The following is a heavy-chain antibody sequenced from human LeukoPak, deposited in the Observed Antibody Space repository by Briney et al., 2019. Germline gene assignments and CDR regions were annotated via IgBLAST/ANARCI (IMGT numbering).Heavy chain of an antibody. D-gene: IGHD4-11*01. CDR1: GFTFSSYA. CDR3: AKDLMGYSNYVFDY. Sequence: GGSLRRSCAASGFTFSSYAMSWVRQAPGKGLEWVSAISGSGGSTYYADSVQGRFTISRDNSKNTLYLQMNSLRAEDTAVYYCAKDLMGYSNYVFDYWGQGTLVTVSS. J-gene: IGHJ4*02. CDR2: ISGSGGST. V-gene: IGHV3-23*01.